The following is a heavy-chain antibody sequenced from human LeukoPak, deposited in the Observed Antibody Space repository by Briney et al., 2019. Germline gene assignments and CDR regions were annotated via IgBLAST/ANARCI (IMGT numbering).Heavy chain of an antibody. D-gene: IGHD3-10*01. CDR1: GFTFSTYG. J-gene: IGHJ4*02. Sequence: GGSLRLSCAAFGFTFSTYGMHWVRQAPGKGLEWMAFIRYDGSNKYYADSVRGLFTISRDNSKNTLYLEMNSMRAEDTAVYYCVSPMIRGVTTYFDFWGQGTLVTVSS. CDR3: VSPMIRGVTTYFDF. V-gene: IGHV3-30*02. CDR2: IRYDGSNK.